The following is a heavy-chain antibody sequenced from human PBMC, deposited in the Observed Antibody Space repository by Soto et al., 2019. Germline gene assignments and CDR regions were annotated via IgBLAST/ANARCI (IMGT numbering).Heavy chain of an antibody. CDR1: GFTFSSYS. J-gene: IGHJ6*02. CDR2: ISSSSSYI. D-gene: IGHD3-9*01. CDR3: ARGGSDYDILTGTPYYYYGMDV. V-gene: IGHV3-21*01. Sequence: GGSLRLSCAASGFTFSSYSMNWVRQAPGKGLEWVSSISSSSSYIYYADSVKGRFTISRDNAKNSLYLQMNSLRAEDTAVYYCARGGSDYDILTGTPYYYYGMDVWGQGTTVTVSS.